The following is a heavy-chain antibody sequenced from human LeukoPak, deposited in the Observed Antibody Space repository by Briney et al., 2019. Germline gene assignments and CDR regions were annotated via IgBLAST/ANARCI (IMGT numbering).Heavy chain of an antibody. CDR2: IYYSGST. V-gene: IGHV4-59*01. CDR1: GGSISSYY. CDR3: ARGLAYYYDGSGSNWFDP. D-gene: IGHD3-22*01. Sequence: SETLSLTCTVSGGSISSYYWSWIRQPPGKGLEWIGYIYYSGSTNYNPSLKSRVTISVDTPKNQFSLKLSSVTAADTAVYYCARGLAYYYDGSGSNWFDPWGQGTLVTVSS. J-gene: IGHJ5*02.